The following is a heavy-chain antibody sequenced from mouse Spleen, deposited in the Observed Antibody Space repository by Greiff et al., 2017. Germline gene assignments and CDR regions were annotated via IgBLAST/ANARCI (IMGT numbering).Heavy chain of an antibody. V-gene: IGHV1-61*01. CDR2: IYPSDSET. CDR3: ARWLTGTRAY. J-gene: IGHJ3*01. CDR1: GYTFTSYW. D-gene: IGHD4-1*01. Sequence: VQLQQPGAELVRPGSSVKLSCKASGYTFTSYWMDWVKQRPGQGLEWIGNIYPSDSETHYNQKFKDKATLTVDKSSSTAYMQLSSLTSEDSAVYYCARWLTGTRAYWGQGTLVTVSA.